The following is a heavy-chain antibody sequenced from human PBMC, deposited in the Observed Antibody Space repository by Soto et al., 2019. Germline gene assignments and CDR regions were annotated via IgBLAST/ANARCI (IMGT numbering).Heavy chain of an antibody. CDR1: GFTFSSYA. D-gene: IGHD3-22*01. CDR3: EKDNDSPGAFDI. CDR2: ISGSGGST. J-gene: IGHJ3*02. V-gene: IGHV3-23*01. Sequence: GRSLRLSCTASGFTFSSYAMSGVRQAPGKGLEWVSAISGSGGSTYYADSVKGRFTISSDNSKNTLYLQMNSLRAEDTAVYYCEKDNDSPGAFDIWGQGTMVTVS.